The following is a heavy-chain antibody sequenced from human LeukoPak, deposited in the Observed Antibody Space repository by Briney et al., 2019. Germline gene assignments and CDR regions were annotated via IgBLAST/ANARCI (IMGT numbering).Heavy chain of an antibody. CDR3: ARGPYYYDSSGYYPFDY. CDR1: GGSISSGDYY. V-gene: IGHV4-30-4*08. CDR2: IYYSGST. Sequence: SETLSLTCTVSGGSISSGDYYWSWIRQPPGKGLEWIGYIYYSGSTYHNPSLKSLVTISVDTSKNQFSLKLSSVTAADTAVYYCARGPYYYDSSGYYPFDYWGQGTLVTVSS. J-gene: IGHJ4*02. D-gene: IGHD3-22*01.